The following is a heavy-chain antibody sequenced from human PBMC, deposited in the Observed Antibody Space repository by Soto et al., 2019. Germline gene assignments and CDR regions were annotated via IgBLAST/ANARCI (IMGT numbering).Heavy chain of an antibody. CDR3: ARESEDLTSNFDY. J-gene: IGHJ4*02. V-gene: IGHV3-21*06. CDR2: ISSTTNYI. CDR1: GYTFTSYG. Sequence: VQLVQSGAEVKKPGASVKVSCKASGYTFTSYGINWVRQATGQGLEWVSSISSTTNYIYYGDSMKGRFTISRDNAKNSLYLEMNSLRAEDTAVYYCARESEDLTSNFDYWGQGTLVTVSS.